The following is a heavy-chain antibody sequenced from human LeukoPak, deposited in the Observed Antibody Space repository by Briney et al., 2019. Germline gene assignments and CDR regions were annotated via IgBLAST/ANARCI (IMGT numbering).Heavy chain of an antibody. V-gene: IGHV3-30*18. Sequence: GRSLRLSCAASGFTFSNYGMHWVRQAPGKGLEWVAVISYDGSNKYYADSVKGRFTISRDNSKNTLYLQMNSLRAEDTAVYYCGEDKYSGSYGPLDYWGQGTLVTVSS. CDR2: ISYDGSNK. D-gene: IGHD1-26*01. CDR3: GEDKYSGSYGPLDY. CDR1: GFTFSNYG. J-gene: IGHJ4*02.